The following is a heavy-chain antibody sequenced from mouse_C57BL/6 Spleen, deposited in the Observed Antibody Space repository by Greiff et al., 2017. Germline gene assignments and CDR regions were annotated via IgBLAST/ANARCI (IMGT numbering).Heavy chain of an antibody. CDR2: IYPGDGDT. D-gene: IGHD2-12*01. CDR1: GYAFSSYW. Sequence: VKVVESGAELVKPGASVKISCKASGYAFSSYWMNWVKQRPGKGLEWIGQIYPGDGDTNYNGKFKGKATLTADKSSSTAYMQLSSLTSEDSAVYFCARYYKGAMDYWGQGTSVTVSS. CDR3: ARYYKGAMDY. V-gene: IGHV1-80*01. J-gene: IGHJ4*01.